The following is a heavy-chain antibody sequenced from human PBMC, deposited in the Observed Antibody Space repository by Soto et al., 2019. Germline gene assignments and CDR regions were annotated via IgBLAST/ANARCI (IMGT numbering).Heavy chain of an antibody. V-gene: IGHV3-15*07. CDR1: GFTFSNAW. CDR3: TTDSYITSIIVRFDY. D-gene: IGHD3-22*01. J-gene: IGHJ4*01. Sequence: SCAASGFTFSNAWINWVRQAPGKGLEWVGRVKSKNDGGTTDFAAPVKGRFAISRDDSKNTVYLEMNSLQTEDTAIYYCTTDSYITSIIVRFDYWGHGTLVTVSS. CDR2: VKSKNDGGTT.